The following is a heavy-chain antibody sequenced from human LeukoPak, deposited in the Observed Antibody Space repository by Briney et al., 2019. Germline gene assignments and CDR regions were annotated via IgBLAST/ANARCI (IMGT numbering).Heavy chain of an antibody. Sequence: PGGSLRLSCAASGFTFKNYYMSWVRQAPGKGLEWVANIKQDGSDKYYVDSVKGRFTISRDNAENSLYLQMNSLRAEDTAVYCCAKHRQGDFDCWGQGTLVTVSS. J-gene: IGHJ4*02. CDR1: GFTFKNYY. D-gene: IGHD3-10*01. CDR3: AKHRQGDFDC. CDR2: IKQDGSDK. V-gene: IGHV3-7*05.